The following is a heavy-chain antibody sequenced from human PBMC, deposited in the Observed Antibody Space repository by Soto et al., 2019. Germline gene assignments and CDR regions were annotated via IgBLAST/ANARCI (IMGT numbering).Heavy chain of an antibody. CDR1: VFTFSTHD. J-gene: IGHJ6*02. CDR2: IDTAGGT. V-gene: IGHV3-13*01. CDR3: AREIDGAFCGGDCPGGMDV. Sequence: PRWSLRLSCAASVFTFSTHDMHWFRRAAGKGLEWVSAIDTAGGTYYLDSVKGRFTISRENAKNSFYLQMNSLRAGDTAVYYCAREIDGAFCGGDCPGGMDVWGQGTTVTVSS. D-gene: IGHD2-21*02.